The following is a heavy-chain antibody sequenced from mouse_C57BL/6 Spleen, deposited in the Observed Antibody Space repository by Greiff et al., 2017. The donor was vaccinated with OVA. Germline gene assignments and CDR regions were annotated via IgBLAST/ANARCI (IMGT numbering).Heavy chain of an antibody. J-gene: IGHJ2*01. Sequence: QVQLQQPGAELVRPGTSVKLSCKASGYTFTSYWMHWVKQRPGQGLEWIGVIDPSDSYTNYNQKFKGKATLTVDTSSSTAYMHLSSLTSEDSAVYYCARGDSFDYWGQGTTLTVSS. D-gene: IGHD2-12*01. CDR3: ARGDSFDY. CDR1: GYTFTSYW. V-gene: IGHV1-59*01. CDR2: IDPSDSYT.